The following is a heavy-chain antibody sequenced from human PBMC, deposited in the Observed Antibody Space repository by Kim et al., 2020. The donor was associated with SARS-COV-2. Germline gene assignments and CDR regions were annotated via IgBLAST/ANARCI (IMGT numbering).Heavy chain of an antibody. J-gene: IGHJ4*02. Sequence: GGSLRLSCAASGFTFSSYSMNWVRQAPGKGLEWVSHISSSSSTIYYADSVKGRFTISRDNAKNSLHLQMNSLRAEDTAVYYCARVNVRIWFGKYYFDSWGPGALFTLS. CDR2: ISSSSSTI. V-gene: IGHV3-48*04. D-gene: IGHD3-10*01. CDR1: GFTFSSYS. CDR3: ARVNVRIWFGKYYFDS.